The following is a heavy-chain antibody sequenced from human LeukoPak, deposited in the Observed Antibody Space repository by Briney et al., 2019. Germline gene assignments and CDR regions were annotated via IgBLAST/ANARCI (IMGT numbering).Heavy chain of an antibody. J-gene: IGHJ4*02. Sequence: GGSLRLSCAASGFTFDDYAMHWVRQAPGKGLEWVSGISWNSGSIGYADSVKGRFTISRDNAKNSLYLQMNSLRAEDTALYYCAKAAGIQLWYYFDYWGQGTLVTVPS. CDR3: AKAAGIQLWYYFDY. V-gene: IGHV3-9*01. D-gene: IGHD5-18*01. CDR2: ISWNSGSI. CDR1: GFTFDDYA.